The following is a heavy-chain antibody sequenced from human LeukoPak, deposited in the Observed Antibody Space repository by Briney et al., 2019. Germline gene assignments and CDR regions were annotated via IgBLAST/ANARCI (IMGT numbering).Heavy chain of an antibody. CDR2: IYYSGST. CDR3: ARERWYRPLGWFDP. J-gene: IGHJ5*02. V-gene: IGHV4-59*01. Sequence: PSETLSLTCTVSGGSISSYYWSWIRQPPGKGLEWIGYIYYSGSTNYNPSLKSRVTISVDTSKNQFSLKLSSVTAADTAVYYCARERWYRPLGWFDPWGQGTLVTVSS. CDR1: GGSISSYY. D-gene: IGHD6-13*01.